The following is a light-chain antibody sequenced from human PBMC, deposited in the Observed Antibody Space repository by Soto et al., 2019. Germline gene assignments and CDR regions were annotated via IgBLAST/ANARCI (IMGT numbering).Light chain of an antibody. J-gene: IGLJ3*02. Sequence: QSVLTQPASVSGSPGQSITISCTGTSSDVGAYNHVSWYQQHPGKAPKLMIYEVSSRPSGVSNRFSGSKSGNSASLTISGLQAGDEGDYYCSSYTTSSTWVFGGGTKLTVL. CDR2: EVS. V-gene: IGLV2-14*01. CDR3: SSYTTSSTWV. CDR1: SSDVGAYNH.